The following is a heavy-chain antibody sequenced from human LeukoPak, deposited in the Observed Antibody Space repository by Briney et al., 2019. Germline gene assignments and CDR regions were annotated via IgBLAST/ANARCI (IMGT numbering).Heavy chain of an antibody. Sequence: GGSLRLSCAASEFTFSSTAMSWVRQAPGKGLEWVSGISASGAGTDYADSVKGRFTISRDNSKNTPYLQMNSLRAEDTAVYYCAKDRSRLAVAGNDYFDHWGQGTLVTVSS. CDR1: EFTFSSTA. D-gene: IGHD6-19*01. J-gene: IGHJ4*02. V-gene: IGHV3-23*01. CDR2: ISASGAGT. CDR3: AKDRSRLAVAGNDYFDH.